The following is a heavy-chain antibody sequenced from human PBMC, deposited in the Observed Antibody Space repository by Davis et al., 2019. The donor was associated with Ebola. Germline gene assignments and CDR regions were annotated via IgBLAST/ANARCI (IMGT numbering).Heavy chain of an antibody. CDR3: VKDVHSNGDYPLFDY. CDR2: ISWNSGNI. D-gene: IGHD4-17*01. CDR1: GLTFDDYA. V-gene: IGHV3-9*01. J-gene: IGHJ4*02. Sequence: SLTLSCAASGLTFDDYAMHWVRHAPGKGLEWVSGISWNSGNIGYADSVKGRFTISRDNGKKSLYLQMNGLRGEDTAFYYCVKDVHSNGDYPLFDYWGQGTLVTVSS.